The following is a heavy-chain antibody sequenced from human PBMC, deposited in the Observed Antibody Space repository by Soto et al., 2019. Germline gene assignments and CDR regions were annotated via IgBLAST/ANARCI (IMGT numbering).Heavy chain of an antibody. Sequence: QVQLVQSGAEVKKPGASVRVSCKASGYTFTSYYIHWVRQAPGQGPEWMGMISPSSGGTDYAQKFQGRVTMSRDTSTSTGYMELSSLRSEDTAVYFCTRSIITTAGTDAFDLWGQGTVVTVSS. CDR1: GYTFTSYY. CDR2: ISPSSGGT. D-gene: IGHD6-13*01. CDR3: TRSIITTAGTDAFDL. V-gene: IGHV1-46*03. J-gene: IGHJ3*01.